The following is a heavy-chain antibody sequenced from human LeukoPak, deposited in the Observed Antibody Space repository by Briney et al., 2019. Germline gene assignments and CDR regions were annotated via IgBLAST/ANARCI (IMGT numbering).Heavy chain of an antibody. D-gene: IGHD7-27*01. V-gene: IGHV3-30*02. J-gene: IGHJ4*02. Sequence: GGSLRLSCAASGFTFSSYDMHWVRQSPGKGLEWVAFIRYDGSNKHYADSVKGRFTISRDNSKNTLYLQMNSLRAEDTAVYLCANLGMGIDYWGQGTLSPSPQ. CDR3: ANLGMGIDY. CDR2: IRYDGSNK. CDR1: GFTFSSYD.